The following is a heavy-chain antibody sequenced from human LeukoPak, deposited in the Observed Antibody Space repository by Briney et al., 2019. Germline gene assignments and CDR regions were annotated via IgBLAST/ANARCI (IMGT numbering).Heavy chain of an antibody. CDR3: ARDATRGIGGSSDLDF. V-gene: IGHV1-46*01. Sequence: ASVKLSCKASGYNFSSYYIQWVRQDPGQGLEWMGLLNPSRGTTAYAPKFQGRVTMTRDTSSNTVYMELRGLRSDDTAIYYCARDATRGIGGSSDLDFWGQGSLVTVSS. CDR1: GYNFSSYY. J-gene: IGHJ4*02. D-gene: IGHD1-26*01. CDR2: LNPSRGTT.